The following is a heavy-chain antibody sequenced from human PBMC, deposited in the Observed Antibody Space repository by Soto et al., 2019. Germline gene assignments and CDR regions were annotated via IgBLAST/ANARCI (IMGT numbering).Heavy chain of an antibody. J-gene: IGHJ6*02. V-gene: IGHV1-2*02. D-gene: IGHD3-3*01. CDR2: ISPNSGGT. CDR3: ARDLRATPTFGVVSDYYYGMDV. CDR1: GYSFTDYY. Sequence: ASVKVSFKASGYSFTDYYMHWLRQAPGQGPEWMGWISPNSGGTKYAQKFQGRVTMTRDKSISTVYMELSRLRSDDTAMYFCARDLRATPTFGVVSDYYYGMDVWGQGTTVTVSS.